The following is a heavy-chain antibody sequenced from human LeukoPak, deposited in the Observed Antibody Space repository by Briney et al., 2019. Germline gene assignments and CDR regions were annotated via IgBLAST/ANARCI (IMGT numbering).Heavy chain of an antibody. CDR1: GFTFSDYA. Sequence: GRSLRLSCAASGFTFSDYAMHWVRQAPGKGLEWVSYISSSGSTMNYADSVKGRFTISRDNSKSALYLQMNSLRAEDTAVYYCARSRSGGSLLGYWGQGTVVTVSS. CDR3: ARSRSGGSLLGY. V-gene: IGHV3-48*01. CDR2: ISSSGSTM. D-gene: IGHD2-15*01. J-gene: IGHJ4*02.